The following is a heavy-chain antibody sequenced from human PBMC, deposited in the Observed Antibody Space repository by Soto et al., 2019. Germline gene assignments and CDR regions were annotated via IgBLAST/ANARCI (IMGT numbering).Heavy chain of an antibody. D-gene: IGHD4-17*01. CDR2: INPNSGGT. Sequence: ASVKVSCKASGYTFTGYYMHWVRQAPGQGLEWMGWINPNSGGTNYAQKFQGWVTMTRDTSISTAYMELGRLGSDDTAVYYCARELTTVTPHNYYYYYGMDVWGQGTTVTVSS. CDR3: ARELTTVTPHNYYYYYGMDV. V-gene: IGHV1-2*04. J-gene: IGHJ6*02. CDR1: GYTFTGYY.